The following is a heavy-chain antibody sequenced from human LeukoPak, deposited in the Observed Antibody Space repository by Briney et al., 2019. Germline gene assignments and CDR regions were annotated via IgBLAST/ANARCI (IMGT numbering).Heavy chain of an antibody. CDR2: IYYSGST. CDR1: GGSISSYY. Sequence: PSGTLSLTCTVSGGSISSYYWSWIRQPPGKGLEWIGYIYYSGSTNYNPSLKSRVTISVDTSKNQFSLKLSSVTAADTAVYYCARDSASGSQTWFDPWGQGTLVTVSS. V-gene: IGHV4-59*01. J-gene: IGHJ5*02. D-gene: IGHD1-26*01. CDR3: ARDSASGSQTWFDP.